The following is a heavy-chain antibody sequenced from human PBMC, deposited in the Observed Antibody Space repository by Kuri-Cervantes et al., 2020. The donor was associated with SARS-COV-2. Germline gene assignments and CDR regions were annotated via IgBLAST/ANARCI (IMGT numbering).Heavy chain of an antibody. V-gene: IGHV4-59*01. CDR2: IDYSGST. J-gene: IGHJ5*02. D-gene: IGHD5-24*01. CDR3: ARSARRDGYNYWFDP. Sequence: ESLKISCTVSGGSISSYYWSWIRKPPGKGLEWIGYIDYSGSTNYNPSLKSRVTISVDTSKNQSSLKLSSVTAADTAVYYCARSARRDGYNYWFDPWGQGTLVTVSS. CDR1: GGSISSYY.